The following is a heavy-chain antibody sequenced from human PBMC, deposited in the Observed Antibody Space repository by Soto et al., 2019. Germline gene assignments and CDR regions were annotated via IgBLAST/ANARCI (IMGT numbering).Heavy chain of an antibody. CDR1: GFTFSSCA. CDR3: AKEGGYHDSSGYHSFDN. CDR2: IIDSGSST. Sequence: PGGSLRLSCAASGFTFSSCAMGWVRQAPGKGLEWVSDIIDSGSSTYYADSVKGRFTISRDNSKNTLYLQMNSLRAEDTAVYYCAKEGGYHDSSGYHSFDNWGQGTLVTVSS. V-gene: IGHV3-23*01. J-gene: IGHJ4*02. D-gene: IGHD3-22*01.